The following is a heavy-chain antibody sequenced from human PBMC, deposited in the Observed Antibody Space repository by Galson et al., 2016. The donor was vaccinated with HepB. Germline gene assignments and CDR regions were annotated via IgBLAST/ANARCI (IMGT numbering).Heavy chain of an antibody. CDR1: GGSISSNAW. J-gene: IGHJ4*02. CDR3: ALLLSFAGLSWDNC. CDR2: VYHNGNT. D-gene: IGHD2-21*01. Sequence: TLSLTCAVSGGSISSNAWWSWVRQPPGKGLEWIGEVYHNGNTNYNPSLKSRVTMSVDKSENQFSLILTSLTAADTAVYYCALLLSFAGLSWDNCWGQGTLITVSS. V-gene: IGHV4-4*02.